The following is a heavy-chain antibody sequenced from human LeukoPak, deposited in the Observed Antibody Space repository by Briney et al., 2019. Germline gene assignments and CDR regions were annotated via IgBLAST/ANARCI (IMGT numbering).Heavy chain of an antibody. CDR2: INHSGST. Sequence: SETLSLTCAVYGGSFSGYYWSWIRQPPGKGLEWIGEINHSGSTNYNPSLKSRVTISVDTSKNQFSLKLSSVTAADTAVYYCAGYQWLVNYYYYYMDVWGQGTMVTVSS. J-gene: IGHJ6*03. CDR1: GGSFSGYY. CDR3: AGYQWLVNYYYYYMDV. D-gene: IGHD6-19*01. V-gene: IGHV4-34*01.